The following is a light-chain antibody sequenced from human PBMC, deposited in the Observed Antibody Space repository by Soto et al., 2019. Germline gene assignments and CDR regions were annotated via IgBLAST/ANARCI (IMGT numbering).Light chain of an antibody. V-gene: IGLV2-14*01. CDR1: SSDVGGFNY. J-gene: IGLJ1*01. CDR3: NSYTSSSSLYV. Sequence: QSVLTQPASVSGSPGQSITISCAGTSSDVGGFNYVSWYQQHPGKAPKLMIYEVSNRPSGISIRFAGSKSGNTASLTISGLQAGDEADYYCNSYTSSSSLYVFGSGTKVTVL. CDR2: EVS.